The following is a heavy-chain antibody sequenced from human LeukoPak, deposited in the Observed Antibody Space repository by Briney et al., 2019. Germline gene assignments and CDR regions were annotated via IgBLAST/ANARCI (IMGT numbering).Heavy chain of an antibody. J-gene: IGHJ4*02. D-gene: IGHD3-22*01. Sequence: GGSLRLSCAASGFTFSSYGMHWVRQAPGKGLEWVAVISYDGSNKYYADSVKGRFTISRDNSKNTLYLQMNSLRAEDTAVYYCPKDDRGVVVTLYYFDYWGQGTLVTVSS. V-gene: IGHV3-30*18. CDR3: PKDDRGVVVTLYYFDY. CDR2: ISYDGSNK. CDR1: GFTFSSYG.